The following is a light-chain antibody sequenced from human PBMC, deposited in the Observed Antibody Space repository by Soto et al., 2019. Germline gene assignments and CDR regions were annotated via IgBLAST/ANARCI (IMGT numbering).Light chain of an antibody. V-gene: IGLV2-23*02. CDR1: SSDIGSYNR. Sequence: QSVLTQPASVSGSPGQSITISCTGTSSDIGSYNRVSWCQQHPGKAPKLMIYEDTQRPSRVSNRFSGSKSGNTASLTITGLQAEDEADYYCYSYAGPSIFVVFGGGTQLTVL. J-gene: IGLJ2*01. CDR3: YSYAGPSIFVV. CDR2: EDT.